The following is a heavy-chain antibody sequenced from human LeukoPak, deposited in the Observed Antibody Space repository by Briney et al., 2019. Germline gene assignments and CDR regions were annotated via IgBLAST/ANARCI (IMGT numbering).Heavy chain of an antibody. CDR2: IKRDGSET. CDR1: GFIFSSQW. V-gene: IGHV3-7*01. D-gene: IGHD1-14*01. CDR3: ARDQDEPFDY. Sequence: GGSLRLSCEASGFIFSSQWMSWVRQAPGKGLEWVANIKRDGSETYYVNSVKGRFTISRDNAKNSLYLQMNSLRAEDTAVYYCARDQDEPFDYWGQGTLVTVSS. J-gene: IGHJ4*02.